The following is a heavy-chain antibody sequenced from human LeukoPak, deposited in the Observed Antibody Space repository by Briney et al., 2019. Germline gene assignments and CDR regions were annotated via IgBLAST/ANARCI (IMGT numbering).Heavy chain of an antibody. V-gene: IGHV3-23*01. CDR3: AKALNYWYFDL. CDR2: SGGDGGST. J-gene: IGHJ2*01. CDR1: GFTFSSYD. Sequence: GGSLRLSCAASGFTFSSYDMSWVRQAPGKGLEWVSASGGDGGSTYADSVKGRFTISRDNSKNTLYLQMNSLGAEDTATYYCAKALNYWYFDLWGRGNLVTVSS.